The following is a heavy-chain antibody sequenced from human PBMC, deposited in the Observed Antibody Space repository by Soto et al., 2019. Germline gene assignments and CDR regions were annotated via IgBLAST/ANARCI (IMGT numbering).Heavy chain of an antibody. D-gene: IGHD3-22*01. CDR3: ARYYYDPLNWFDP. V-gene: IGHV4-31*03. J-gene: IGHJ5*02. CDR1: GGSISSGGYY. Sequence: SETLSLTCTVSGGSISSGGYYWSWIRQHPGKGLEWIGYIYYSGSTYYNPSLKSRVTISVDTSKNQFSLKLSSVTAADTAVYYCARYYYDPLNWFDPWGQGTLVTVSS. CDR2: IYYSGST.